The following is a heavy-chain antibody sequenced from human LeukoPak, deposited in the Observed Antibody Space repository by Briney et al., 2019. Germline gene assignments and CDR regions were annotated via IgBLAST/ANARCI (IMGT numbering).Heavy chain of an antibody. CDR1: GFTFSSYA. D-gene: IGHD3-10*01. CDR2: ISGSGGST. Sequence: GGSLRLSCAASGFTFSSYAMSWVRQAPGKGLEWVSAISGSGGSTYYADSVKGRFTISRDNSKNTLYLQMNSLRAEDTAVYCCAKGPYYGSGSSYYFDYWGQGTLVTVSS. V-gene: IGHV3-23*01. CDR3: AKGPYYGSGSSYYFDY. J-gene: IGHJ4*02.